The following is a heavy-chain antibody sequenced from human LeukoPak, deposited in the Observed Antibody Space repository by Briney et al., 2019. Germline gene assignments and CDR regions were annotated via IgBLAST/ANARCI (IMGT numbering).Heavy chain of an antibody. J-gene: IGHJ4*02. Sequence: PSETLSLTCTVSGGSISTSSYYWGWIRQPPRKGLEWIGSIYYTGTTSYNPSLKSRVTVSVDTSKNQFSLELSSVTAADTAVYYCARRSSGWLSSLDYWGQGTLVAVSS. CDR3: ARRSSGWLSSLDY. V-gene: IGHV4-39*01. CDR2: IYYTGTT. D-gene: IGHD6-19*01. CDR1: GGSISTSSYY.